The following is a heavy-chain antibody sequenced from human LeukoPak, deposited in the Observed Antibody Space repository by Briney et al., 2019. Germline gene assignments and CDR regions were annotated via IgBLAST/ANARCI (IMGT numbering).Heavy chain of an antibody. D-gene: IGHD1-26*01. J-gene: IGHJ4*02. CDR1: GGSFSGYY. V-gene: IGHV4-59*01. Sequence: SETLSLTCAVYGGSFSGYYWSWIRQPPGKGLEWIGCIYYSGSTNYNPSLKSRVTISVDTSKNQFSLKLSSVTAADAAVYYCARGYSGSYHLDYWGQGTLVTVSS. CDR3: ARGYSGSYHLDY. CDR2: IYYSGST.